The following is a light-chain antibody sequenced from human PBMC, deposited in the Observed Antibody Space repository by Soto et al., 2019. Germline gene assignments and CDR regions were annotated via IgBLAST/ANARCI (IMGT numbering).Light chain of an antibody. CDR2: SNS. Sequence: QSVLTQPPSASGTPGQRVTISCSGGSSNIGINAVNWYQQLPGTAPKLLLYSNSQRPSGVPDRFSGSKSGTSASLAISGLHSEDEADYSCAAWDDSLNGVVFGGVTKLTVL. CDR1: SSNIGINA. CDR3: AAWDDSLNGVV. J-gene: IGLJ2*01. V-gene: IGLV1-44*01.